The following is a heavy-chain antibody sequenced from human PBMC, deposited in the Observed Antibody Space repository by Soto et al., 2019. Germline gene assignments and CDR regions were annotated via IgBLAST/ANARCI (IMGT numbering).Heavy chain of an antibody. D-gene: IGHD1-26*01. V-gene: IGHV4-59*12. CDR2: IYNSGRY. CDR1: GGFI. CDR3: ARGLISGSHYSGGWYYFDS. Sequence: SETLSLTCTVSGGFIWGWILQSPDKGLEWIGYIYNSGRYNYNPSLESRLTISIDTSKNQFSLELSSVTAADTAVYYCARGLISGSHYSGGWYYFDSWGQGTQVTVSS. J-gene: IGHJ4*02.